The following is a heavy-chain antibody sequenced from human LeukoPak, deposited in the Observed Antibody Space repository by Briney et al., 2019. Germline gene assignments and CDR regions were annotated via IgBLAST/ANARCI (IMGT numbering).Heavy chain of an antibody. CDR1: GYTFTSYG. V-gene: IGHV1-2*02. J-gene: IGHJ4*02. D-gene: IGHD2-2*01. Sequence: ASVKVSCKASGYTFTSYGISWVRQAPGQGLEWMGWINPNSGGTNYAQKFQGRVTMTRDTSISTAYMELSRLRSDDTAVYYCAERYCSSTSCDSYYFDYWGQGTLVTVSS. CDR2: INPNSGGT. CDR3: AERYCSSTSCDSYYFDY.